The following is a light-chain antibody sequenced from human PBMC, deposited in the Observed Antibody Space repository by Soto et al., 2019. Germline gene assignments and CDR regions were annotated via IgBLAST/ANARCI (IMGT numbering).Light chain of an antibody. V-gene: IGLV2-14*01. CDR1: SSDVGGYNY. CDR2: DVN. J-gene: IGLJ1*01. CDR3: CSYATGSVYV. Sequence: QSVLTQPASVSGSPGQSITISCTGTSSDVGGYNYVSWYQQHPGKVPKLMMLDVNNRPSGVSHRFSGSKSGNTASLTISGLQAEDEADYFCCSYATGSVYVFGAGTKVTVL.